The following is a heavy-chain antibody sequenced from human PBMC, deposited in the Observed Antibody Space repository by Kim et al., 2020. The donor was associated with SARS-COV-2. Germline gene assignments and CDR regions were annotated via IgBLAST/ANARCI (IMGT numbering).Heavy chain of an antibody. V-gene: IGHV5-51*01. J-gene: IGHJ4*02. Sequence: GESLKISCKGFGYRFTNYWIGWVRQMPGKGLEWMGIIFPGDSDIKYNPSFQGQVTISADNSIRTAYLQWNSLKASDTAMYFCARSRGVIHYYFDYWGQGTLVSVSS. CDR3: ARSRGVIHYYFDY. D-gene: IGHD3-10*01. CDR2: IFPGDSDI. CDR1: GYRFTNYW.